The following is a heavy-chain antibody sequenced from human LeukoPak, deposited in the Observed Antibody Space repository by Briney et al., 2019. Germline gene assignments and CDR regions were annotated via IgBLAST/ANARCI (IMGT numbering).Heavy chain of an antibody. CDR3: AREGDDYEIDY. D-gene: IGHD5-24*01. Sequence: PSETLSLTCTVSGGSISTYHWSWFRQPPGKGLEWIGYIYYSGRTNYNPSLKSRVTISLGTSKKQFSLKVSSVTAADTAVYYCAREGDDYEIDYWGQGTLVTVSS. CDR1: GGSISTYH. CDR2: IYYSGRT. V-gene: IGHV4-59*01. J-gene: IGHJ4*02.